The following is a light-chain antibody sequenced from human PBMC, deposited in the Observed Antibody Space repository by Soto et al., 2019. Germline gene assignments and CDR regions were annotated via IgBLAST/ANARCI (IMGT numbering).Light chain of an antibody. Sequence: DIPMTQSPSTLSASVGDRVTITCRASQRIISWLAWYQQKPGKAPKLLIYKASTLESGVPSRFSGSGSGTEFTLTINSLQPDDFATYYCQQYYDYWTFGQGTKVEIK. CDR2: KAS. V-gene: IGKV1-5*03. CDR3: QQYYDYWT. J-gene: IGKJ1*01. CDR1: QRIISW.